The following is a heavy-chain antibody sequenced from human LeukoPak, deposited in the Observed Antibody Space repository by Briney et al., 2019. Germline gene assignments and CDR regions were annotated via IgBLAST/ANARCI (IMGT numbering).Heavy chain of an antibody. CDR1: GFTVSSNY. CDR2: ICSGGST. V-gene: IGHV3-53*01. CDR3: ARDQWGASAGFDP. J-gene: IGHJ5*02. D-gene: IGHD1-26*01. Sequence: GGSLRLSCAASGFTVSSNYMSWVRQAPGKGLEWVSVICSGGSTYYADSVKGRFTISRDNSKNTLYLQMNSLRAEDTAVYYCARDQWGASAGFDPWGQGTLVTVSS.